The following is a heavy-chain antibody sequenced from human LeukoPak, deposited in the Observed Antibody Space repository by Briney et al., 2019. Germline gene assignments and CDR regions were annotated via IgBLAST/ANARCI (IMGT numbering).Heavy chain of an antibody. CDR3: ARAGYCSGGSCYGLLYFDY. Sequence: SETLSLTCTVSGGSISSGDYYWSWIRRHPGKGLEWIGYIYYSGSTYYNPSLKSRVTISVDTSKNQFSLKLSSVTAADTAVYYCARAGYCSGGSCYGLLYFDYWGQGTLVTVSS. V-gene: IGHV4-31*03. D-gene: IGHD2-15*01. CDR1: GGSISSGDYY. CDR2: IYYSGST. J-gene: IGHJ4*02.